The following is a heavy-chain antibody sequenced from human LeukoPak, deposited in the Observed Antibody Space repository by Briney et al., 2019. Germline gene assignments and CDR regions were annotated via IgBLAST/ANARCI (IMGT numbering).Heavy chain of an antibody. CDR2: ISYDGSNK. D-gene: IGHD3-10*01. V-gene: IGHV3-30*03. J-gene: IGHJ6*02. CDR1: GFTFSSYG. Sequence: GGSLRLSCAASGFTFSSYGMHWVRQAPGKGLEWVAVISYDGSNKYYADSVKGRFTISRDNSKNTLYLQMNSLRAEDTAVYYCATDSTPPSSITMVRGVTTWAARGMDVWGQGTTVTVSS. CDR3: ATDSTPPSSITMVRGVTTWAARGMDV.